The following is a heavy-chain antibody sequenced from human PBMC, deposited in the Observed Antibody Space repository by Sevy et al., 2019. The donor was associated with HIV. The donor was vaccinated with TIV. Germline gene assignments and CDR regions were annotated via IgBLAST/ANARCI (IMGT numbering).Heavy chain of an antibody. Sequence: GESLKISCEGSGYSFTTYWNGWVRQMPGKGLEWMGVIYPDDSDTRYNPSFPGQVTISADKSINTAYLEWSSLKASDTAIYYCARLEQRHCNGAHCYPFDYWGQGTLVNVSS. V-gene: IGHV5-51*01. CDR2: IYPDDSDT. CDR3: ARLEQRHCNGAHCYPFDY. J-gene: IGHJ4*02. D-gene: IGHD2-21*01. CDR1: GYSFTTYW.